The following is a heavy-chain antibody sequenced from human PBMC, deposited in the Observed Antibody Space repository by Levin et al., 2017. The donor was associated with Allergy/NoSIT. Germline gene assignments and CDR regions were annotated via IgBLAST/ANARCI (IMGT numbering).Heavy chain of an antibody. CDR3: ARDVGTATNPDY. Sequence: LSLTCAASGFTFSRYWMSWVRQVAGKGLEWVANIKDDGSQTYYVDSMKGRFTISRDNPKNSLYLQMNNLRAEDTAVYYCARDVGTATNPDYWGQGTPVTVSA. CDR2: IKDDGSQT. J-gene: IGHJ4*02. V-gene: IGHV3-7*01. CDR1: GFTFSRYW. D-gene: IGHD5-24*01.